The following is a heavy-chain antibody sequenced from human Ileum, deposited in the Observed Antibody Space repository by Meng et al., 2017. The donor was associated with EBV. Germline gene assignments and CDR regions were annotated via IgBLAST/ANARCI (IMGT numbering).Heavy chain of an antibody. CDR1: GGSFSGYY. D-gene: IGHD6-13*01. V-gene: IGHV4-34*01. CDR3: ARGFYTYGSSCFDY. CDR2: INHSGST. J-gene: IGHJ4*02. Sequence: QGQLQQVGEGVLIPSETLYLTCDVYGGSFSGYYWTWIRQPPGKGLEWIGEINHSGSTNYNPSLKSRVTISVDKNQFSLKLSSVTAADTAVYYCARGFYTYGSSCFDYWGQGTLVTVSS.